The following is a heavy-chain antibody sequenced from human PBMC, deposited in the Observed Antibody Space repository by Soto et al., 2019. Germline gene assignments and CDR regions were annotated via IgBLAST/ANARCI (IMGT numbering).Heavy chain of an antibody. V-gene: IGHV1-18*01. Sequence: QVQLVQSGDEVKKPGASVKASCKASGYTFTSYGISWMRQAPGQGLEWMGWISAYNGNTKYAQKLQGRVTMTTDTSTSTADMELRSLRSDDTAVYYCASEPNYFDYWGQGTLVTVSS. CDR2: ISAYNGNT. CDR1: GYTFTSYG. J-gene: IGHJ4*02. CDR3: ASEPNYFDY.